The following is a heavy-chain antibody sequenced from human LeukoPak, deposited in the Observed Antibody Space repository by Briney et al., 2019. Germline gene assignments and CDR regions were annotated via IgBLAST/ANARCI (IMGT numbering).Heavy chain of an antibody. CDR2: IYHRGSP. J-gene: IGHJ4*02. CDR3: ARVNINNWHSCDY. CDR1: GGSISSNNW. D-gene: IGHD1-1*01. Sequence: SGTLSLTCAVSGGSISSNNWWGWVRQPPGKGLEWIGEIYHRGSPNYNPSLKSRVTISVDKSRNHFSLNLSSVTAADTAVYYCARVNINNWHSCDYWGQGTLDTVSS. V-gene: IGHV4-4*02.